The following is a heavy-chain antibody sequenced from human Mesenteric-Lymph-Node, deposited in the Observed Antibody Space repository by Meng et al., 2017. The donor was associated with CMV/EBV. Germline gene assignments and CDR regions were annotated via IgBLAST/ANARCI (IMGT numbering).Heavy chain of an antibody. D-gene: IGHD4/OR15-4a*01. Sequence: SLKISCAASGFTFDDYAMHWVRQAPGKGLEWVSGISWNSGSIGYADSVKGRFTTSRDNAKNSLYLQMNSLRAEDTAVYYCAKDISAMVATYLVWGQGTMVTVSS. J-gene: IGHJ3*01. CDR2: ISWNSGSI. V-gene: IGHV3-9*01. CDR1: GFTFDDYA. CDR3: AKDISAMVATYLV.